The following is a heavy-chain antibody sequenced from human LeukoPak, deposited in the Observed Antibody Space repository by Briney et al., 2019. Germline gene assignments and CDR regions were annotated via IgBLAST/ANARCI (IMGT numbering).Heavy chain of an antibody. Sequence: PGGSLRLSCAASGFTFSSYWMSWVRQAPGKGLEWVANIKQDGSEKYYVDSVKGRFTISRDNAKNSLYLQMNRLRAEDTAVYYCARVRRLGYFDYWGQGTLVTVSS. CDR3: ARVRRLGYFDY. J-gene: IGHJ4*02. V-gene: IGHV3-7*01. CDR1: GFTFSSYW. D-gene: IGHD4-17*01. CDR2: IKQDGSEK.